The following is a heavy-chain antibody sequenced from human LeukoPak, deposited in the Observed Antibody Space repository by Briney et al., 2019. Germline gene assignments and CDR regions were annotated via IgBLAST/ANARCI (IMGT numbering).Heavy chain of an antibody. CDR2: IYTSGST. D-gene: IGHD6-13*01. J-gene: IGHJ4*02. CDR3: ARGPYSSSWETLFDY. CDR1: GGSISSYY. V-gene: IGHV4-4*07. Sequence: SETLSLTCTVPGGSISSYYWSWIRQPAGKGLEWIGRIYTSGSTNYNPSLKSRVTMSVDTSKNQFSLKLSSVTAADTAVYYCARGPYSSSWETLFDYWGQGTLVTVSS.